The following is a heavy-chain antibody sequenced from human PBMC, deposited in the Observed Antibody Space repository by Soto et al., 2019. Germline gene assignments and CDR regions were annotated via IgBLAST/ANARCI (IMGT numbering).Heavy chain of an antibody. J-gene: IGHJ5*02. Sequence: SETLSLTCTVSGGSISSYYWSWIRQPPGKGLEWIGYIYYSGSTNYNPSLKSRVTISVDTSKNQFSLKLTSVTAADTAVYYCARVKRYYDILTAYYRALIWFDPWGPGTLLTVSS. CDR3: ARVKRYYDILTAYYRALIWFDP. V-gene: IGHV4-59*01. CDR1: GGSISSYY. CDR2: IYYSGST. D-gene: IGHD3-9*01.